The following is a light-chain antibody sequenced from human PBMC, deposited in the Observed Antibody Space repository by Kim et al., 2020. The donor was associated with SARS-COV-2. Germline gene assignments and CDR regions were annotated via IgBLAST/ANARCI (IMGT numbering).Light chain of an antibody. J-gene: IGLJ2*01. CDR3: SSYTSSSTLV. Sequence: QSALTQPASVSGSPGQSITISCTGTRSDVGGYNYVSWYQQHPGKAPKLMIYDVSNRPSGVSNRFSCSKSGNTASLTISGLQAEDEADYYCSSYTSSSTLVFGGGTKVTVL. CDR1: RSDVGGYNY. CDR2: DVS. V-gene: IGLV2-14*03.